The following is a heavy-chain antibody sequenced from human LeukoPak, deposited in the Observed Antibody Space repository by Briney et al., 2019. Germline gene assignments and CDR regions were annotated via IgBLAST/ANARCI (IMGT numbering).Heavy chain of an antibody. CDR2: XSYDGNXK. V-gene: IGHV3-30*01. D-gene: IGHD1-26*01. CDR3: AXDYLMGGTTGKAFDV. J-gene: IGHJ3*01. Sequence: HPGGSLRLSCAASGFTFSSYAMHWVRQAPGXGXXXXXXXSYDGNXKXXXXXXXXXFTISRDNSKNTLYLQMNSLRAEDTAVYYCAXDYLMGGTTGKAFDVWGQGTMVTISS. CDR1: GFTFSSYA.